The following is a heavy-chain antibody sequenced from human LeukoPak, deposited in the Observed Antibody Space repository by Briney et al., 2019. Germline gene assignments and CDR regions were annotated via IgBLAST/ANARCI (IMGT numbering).Heavy chain of an antibody. J-gene: IGHJ4*02. V-gene: IGHV3-23*01. CDR3: AKDLYPYYDFWSGPFDY. Sequence: GGSLRLSCAASGFTLSSYAMSWVRQAPGKGLEWVSAISGSGGSTYYADSVKGRFTISRDNSKNTLYLQMNSLRAEDTAVYYCAKDLYPYYDFWSGPFDYWGQGTLVTVSS. CDR1: GFTLSSYA. D-gene: IGHD3-3*01. CDR2: ISGSGGST.